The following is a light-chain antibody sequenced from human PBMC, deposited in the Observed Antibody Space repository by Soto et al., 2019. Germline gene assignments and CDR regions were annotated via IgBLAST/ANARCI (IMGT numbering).Light chain of an antibody. CDR2: DAS. Sequence: DIQMTQSPSTLSTSPGDRVTITCRASQSISSWLAWYQQKPGKDPKLLIYDASSLASGVPARFSGSRSGTEFALTISSVQPDDFATYYCQQYNSYSYTFGQGTKLKIK. CDR1: QSISSW. V-gene: IGKV1-5*01. J-gene: IGKJ2*01. CDR3: QQYNSYSYT.